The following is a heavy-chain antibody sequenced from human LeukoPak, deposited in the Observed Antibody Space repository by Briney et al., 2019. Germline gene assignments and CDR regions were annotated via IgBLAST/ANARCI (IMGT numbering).Heavy chain of an antibody. CDR2: IYSGGST. Sequence: GGSLRLSCAASGFTVSSNYMSWVRQAPGKGLEWVSVIYSGGSTYYADSVKGRFTISRDNSKNTLYLQMNSLRAEDTVVYYCAKAPNYYDSSGLEYFQHWGQGTLVTVSS. J-gene: IGHJ1*01. V-gene: IGHV3-53*01. CDR1: GFTVSSNY. CDR3: AKAPNYYDSSGLEYFQH. D-gene: IGHD3-22*01.